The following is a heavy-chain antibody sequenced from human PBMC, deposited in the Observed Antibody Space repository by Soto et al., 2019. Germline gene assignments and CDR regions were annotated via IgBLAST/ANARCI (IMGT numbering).Heavy chain of an antibody. D-gene: IGHD4-17*01. J-gene: IGHJ1*01. CDR1: GFTFSSYG. Sequence: SLRLSCAASGFTFSSYGMPWVRQAPGKGLEWVAVISYDGSNKYYADSVKGRFTISRDNSKNTLYLQMNSLRAEDTAVYYCAKASKEDYGDYGGGAEYFQNGGQGT. CDR2: ISYDGSNK. CDR3: AKASKEDYGDYGGGAEYFQN. V-gene: IGHV3-30*18.